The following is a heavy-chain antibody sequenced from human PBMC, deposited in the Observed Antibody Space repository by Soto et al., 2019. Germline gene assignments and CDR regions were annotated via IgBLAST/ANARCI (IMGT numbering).Heavy chain of an antibody. J-gene: IGHJ5*02. CDR1: GFTFSSYG. Sequence: QVQLVESGGGVVQPGRSLRLSCAASGFTFSSYGMHWVRQAPGKGLEGVAVISYGGSNKYYAESVKGRLTISRDNSKNTLSLQMNSLKAEDTAVYYYAKDGGSRYNNSFDPWGQGTLVTVSS. CDR3: AKDGGSRYNNSFDP. CDR2: ISYGGSNK. V-gene: IGHV3-30*18. D-gene: IGHD3-22*01.